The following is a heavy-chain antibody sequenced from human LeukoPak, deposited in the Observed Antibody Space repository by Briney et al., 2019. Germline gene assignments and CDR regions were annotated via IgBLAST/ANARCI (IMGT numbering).Heavy chain of an antibody. D-gene: IGHD5-24*01. J-gene: IGHJ4*02. CDR2: VWHDGSNR. CDR3: AKAGVDGDFDY. CDR1: GFTFSSYA. V-gene: IGHV3-33*06. Sequence: GGSLSLSCTAPGFTFSSYAIHWVRQAPGKGLEGVALVWHDGSNRYYADSVKGRFTISRDNSKNTLYLQMNSLRAEDTAVYYCAKAGVDGDFDYWGQGTLVTVSS.